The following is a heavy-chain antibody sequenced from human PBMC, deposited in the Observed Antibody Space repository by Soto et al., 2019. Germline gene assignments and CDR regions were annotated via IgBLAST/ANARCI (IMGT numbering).Heavy chain of an antibody. Sequence: PGESLKISCKGSGYSFTSYWISWVRQMPGKGLEWMGRIDPSDSYTNYSPSFQGHVTISADKSISTAYLQWSSLKASDTAMYYCARLRPSYCSGGSCHRRYYYGMDVWGQGTTVTVSS. CDR2: IDPSDSYT. D-gene: IGHD2-15*01. CDR3: ARLRPSYCSGGSCHRRYYYGMDV. J-gene: IGHJ6*02. CDR1: GYSFTSYW. V-gene: IGHV5-10-1*01.